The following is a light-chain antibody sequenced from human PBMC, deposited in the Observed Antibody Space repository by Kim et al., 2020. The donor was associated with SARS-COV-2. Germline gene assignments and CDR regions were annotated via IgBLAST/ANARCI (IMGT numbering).Light chain of an antibody. CDR3: SSYTTDKIYV. CDR1: NSYVGNFNR. J-gene: IGLJ1*01. V-gene: IGLV2-18*02. CDR2: EVD. Sequence: GHSVTLSCTGTNSYVGNFNRVSWYQQPPGTAPELLLYEVDNRPSGVPGRFSGSKAGNTASLTISGLQAEDEGDYYCSSYTTDKIYVFGTGTKVTVL.